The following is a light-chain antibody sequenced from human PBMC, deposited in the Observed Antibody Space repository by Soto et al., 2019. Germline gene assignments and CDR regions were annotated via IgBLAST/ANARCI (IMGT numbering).Light chain of an antibody. V-gene: IGKV3-15*01. CDR1: QSVSSN. CDR3: QQFYNWPRT. Sequence: EIVVTHSPGTLSVSPGARSTLSCRASQSVSSNLAWYQQKPGQAPRLLIYGASTRATGIPARFSGSGSETEFTLTISSLQSEDFAVYYCQQFYNWPRTFGQGTKVEIK. J-gene: IGKJ1*01. CDR2: GAS.